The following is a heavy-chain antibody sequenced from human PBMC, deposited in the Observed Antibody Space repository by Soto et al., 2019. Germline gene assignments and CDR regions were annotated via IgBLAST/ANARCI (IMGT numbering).Heavy chain of an antibody. D-gene: IGHD2-15*01. J-gene: IGHJ6*02. V-gene: IGHV1-69*13. CDR2: IIPFSETA. Sequence: ASVKVSCKASGGTFSNYAINWVRQAPGQGLEWMGGIIPFSETANYAQKFQGRVTITADESTSTAYMELSSLRSEDTAVYYCAREGDIVVVVAARPYYGMDVWGQGTTVTVSS. CDR1: GGTFSNYA. CDR3: AREGDIVVVVAARPYYGMDV.